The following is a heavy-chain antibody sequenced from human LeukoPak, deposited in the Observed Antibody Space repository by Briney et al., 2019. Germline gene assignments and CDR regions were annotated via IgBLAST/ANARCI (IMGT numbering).Heavy chain of an antibody. V-gene: IGHV3-30*02. D-gene: IGHD1-1*01. CDR1: GFTFSSYG. CDR3: AKERSATGIERYFDY. CDR2: IRYDGSNK. J-gene: IGHJ4*02. Sequence: PGGSLRLSCAASGFTFSSYGMHWVRQTPGKGLEWVAFIRYDGSNKYYADSVKGRFTISRDNSKNTLYLQMNSLRPEDTAVYYCAKERSATGIERYFDYWGQGTLVTVSS.